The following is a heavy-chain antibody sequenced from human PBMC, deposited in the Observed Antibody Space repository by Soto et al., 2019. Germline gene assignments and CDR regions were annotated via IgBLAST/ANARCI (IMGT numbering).Heavy chain of an antibody. Sequence: QVQLVQSGAEVKKPGSSVKVSCKASGGTFSSYAISWVRQAPGQGLEWMGGIIPIFGTANYAQKFQGGVTITADESTSTAYMELSSLRSEDTAVYYCARVVSGRYCSSTSCYYYYYGMNVWGQGTTVTVSS. D-gene: IGHD2-2*01. CDR2: IIPIFGTA. V-gene: IGHV1-69*01. CDR1: GGTFSSYA. J-gene: IGHJ6*02. CDR3: ARVVSGRYCSSTSCYYYYYGMNV.